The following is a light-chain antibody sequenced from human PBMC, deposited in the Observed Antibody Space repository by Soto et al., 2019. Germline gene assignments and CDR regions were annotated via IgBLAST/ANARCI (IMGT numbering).Light chain of an antibody. CDR2: GVT. J-gene: IGLJ1*01. CDR1: SNDIGGFKY. CDR3: SSYAGNNISLV. V-gene: IGLV2-8*01. Sequence: QSALTQPPSASRSPGQSVTISCSGTSNDIGGFKYVSWYQQHPGKAPKLMIYGVTERPSGVPDRFSGSKSGNTASLTVSGLQADDEADYYCSSYAGNNISLVFGTGTKVTVL.